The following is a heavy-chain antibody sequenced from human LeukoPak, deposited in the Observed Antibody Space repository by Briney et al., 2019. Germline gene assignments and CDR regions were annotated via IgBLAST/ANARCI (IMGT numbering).Heavy chain of an antibody. CDR1: GGSFSGYY. J-gene: IGHJ5*01. CDR3: TRDRQLEWFYS. D-gene: IGHD3-10*01. Sequence: SETLSLTCAVYGGSFSGYYWSWIRQPPGKGLEWIGEINHSGSTNYNPSLKSRVTISVDTSKNQFSLNLSSVTAADTAVYYCTRDRQLEWFYSWGQGTLVTVSS. CDR2: INHSGST. V-gene: IGHV4-34*01.